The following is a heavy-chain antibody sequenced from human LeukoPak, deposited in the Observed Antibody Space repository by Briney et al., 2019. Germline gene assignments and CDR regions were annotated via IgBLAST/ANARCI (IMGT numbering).Heavy chain of an antibody. CDR3: AKDYARRKIAAAGTC. CDR1: GFTFDDFA. CDR2: ISGDGGST. J-gene: IGHJ4*02. V-gene: IGHV3-43*02. Sequence: GGSLRLSCAASGFTFDDFAMHWVRQAPGKGLEWVSLISGDGGSTYYADSVKGRFTISRDNNKNSLYLQMNSLRTEDTALYYCAKDYARRKIAAAGTCWGQGALVTVSS. D-gene: IGHD6-13*01.